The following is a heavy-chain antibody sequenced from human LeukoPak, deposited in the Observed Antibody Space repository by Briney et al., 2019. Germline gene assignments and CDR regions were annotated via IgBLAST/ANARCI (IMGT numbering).Heavy chain of an antibody. CDR3: ARAQWERSPPFDY. CDR1: GYTFTSYD. Sequence: ASVKVSCKASGYTFTSYDINWVRQAPGQGLEWMGIINPSGGSTSYAQKFQGRVTMTRDMSTSTVYMELSSLRSEDTAVYYCARAQWERSPPFDYWGQGTLVTVS. J-gene: IGHJ4*02. V-gene: IGHV1-46*01. D-gene: IGHD1-26*01. CDR2: INPSGGST.